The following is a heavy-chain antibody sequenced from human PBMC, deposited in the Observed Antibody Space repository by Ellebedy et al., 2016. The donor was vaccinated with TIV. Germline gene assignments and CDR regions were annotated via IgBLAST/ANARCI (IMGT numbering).Heavy chain of an antibody. V-gene: IGHV2-70*17. CDR1: GFSLSTSGMS. J-gene: IGHJ4*02. CDR3: ARIGGHGVWGFDY. D-gene: IGHD2-8*01. Sequence: SGPTLVKPTQTLTLTCTFSGFSLSTSGMSVSWIRQPPGKALEWLARIDWDDDKFYSTSLRTRLTISKDTSKNQVVLTLTQTDPVDTATYFCARIGGHGVWGFDYWGQGTLVTVSS. CDR2: IDWDDDK.